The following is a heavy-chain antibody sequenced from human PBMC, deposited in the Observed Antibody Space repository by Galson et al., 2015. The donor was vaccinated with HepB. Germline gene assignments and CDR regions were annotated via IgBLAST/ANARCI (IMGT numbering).Heavy chain of an antibody. D-gene: IGHD3-9*01. Sequence: SVKVSCKASGYTFTSYAMHWVRQAPGQRLGWMGWINAGNGNTKYSQKFQGRVTITRDTSASTAYMELSSLRSEDTAVYYCARPLSGYFDWGYFGYWGQGTLVTVSS. CDR3: ARPLSGYFDWGYFGY. J-gene: IGHJ4*02. CDR1: GYTFTSYA. V-gene: IGHV1-3*01. CDR2: INAGNGNT.